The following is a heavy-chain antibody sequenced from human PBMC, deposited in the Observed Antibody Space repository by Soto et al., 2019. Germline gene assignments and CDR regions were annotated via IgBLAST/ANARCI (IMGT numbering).Heavy chain of an antibody. J-gene: IGHJ4*02. Sequence: PGGSLRLSCTVSEFTLSKYWIHWVRQAPGKGLVWHLRVTGEGTSATYADSVKGRFTISRDTANDTLYLQMNGLRDEDTAVYFCARGFRRSKVRGVFNQGGLDYWGQGTLVTVSS. CDR1: EFTLSKYW. V-gene: IGHV3-74*01. D-gene: IGHD3-10*01. CDR3: ARGFRRSKVRGVFNQGGLDY. CDR2: VTGEGTSA.